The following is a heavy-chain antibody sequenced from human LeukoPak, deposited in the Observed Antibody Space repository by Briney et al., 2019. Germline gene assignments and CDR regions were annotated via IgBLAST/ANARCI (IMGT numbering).Heavy chain of an antibody. Sequence: PSETLSLTCAVYGGSFSGYYWSWIRQPPGKGLEWIGEINHSGSTNYNPSLKSRVTISVDTSKNQFSLKLSSVTAADTAVYYCASTGYITGTTVYWGQGTLVTVSS. CDR1: GGSFSGYY. D-gene: IGHD1-7*01. CDR3: ASTGYITGTTVY. V-gene: IGHV4-34*01. J-gene: IGHJ4*02. CDR2: INHSGST.